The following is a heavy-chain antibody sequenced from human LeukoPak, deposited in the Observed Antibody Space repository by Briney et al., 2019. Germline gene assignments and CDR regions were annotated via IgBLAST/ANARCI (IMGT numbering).Heavy chain of an antibody. J-gene: IGHJ4*02. D-gene: IGHD3-9*01. CDR2: ISGSGIST. V-gene: IGHV3-23*01. CDR1: GFTFSNYS. CDR3: AKLSGIDISTGNDY. Sequence: GESLRLSCTASGFTFSNYSMSWVRQAPGKGLEWVSAISGSGISTYYADSVKGRFTISRDNSKNTLYLQMNSLRAEDTAVYYCAKLSGIDISTGNDYWGQGTLVTVSS.